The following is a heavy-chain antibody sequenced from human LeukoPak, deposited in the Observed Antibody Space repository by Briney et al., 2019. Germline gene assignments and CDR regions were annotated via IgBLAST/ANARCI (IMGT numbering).Heavy chain of an antibody. D-gene: IGHD6-13*01. CDR1: GGSISSSSYY. Sequence: SETLSLTCTVSGGSISSSSYYWGWIRQPPGKGLEWIGSIYYSGSTYYNPSLKSRVTISVDTSKNQFSLKLSSVTTADTAVYYCATRAGYSGMGLSWFDPWGQGTLVTVSS. J-gene: IGHJ5*02. V-gene: IGHV4-39*01. CDR3: ATRAGYSGMGLSWFDP. CDR2: IYYSGST.